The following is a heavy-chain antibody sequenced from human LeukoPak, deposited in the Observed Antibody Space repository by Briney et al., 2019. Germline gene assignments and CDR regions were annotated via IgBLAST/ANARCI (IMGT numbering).Heavy chain of an antibody. V-gene: IGHV3-53*01. CDR3: ARLGDHYHGNLDL. CDR2: VYSRATT. CDR1: GFTIATKY. D-gene: IGHD1-1*01. Sequence: GGSLRLSCAASGFTIATKYMNCVRQAPGKGLEWVSIVYSRATTYYADSVRGRCTISRDTSKNTVSLQMNSLRAEDTAVYFSARLGDHYHGNLDLWGRGTLVTVSS. J-gene: IGHJ2*01.